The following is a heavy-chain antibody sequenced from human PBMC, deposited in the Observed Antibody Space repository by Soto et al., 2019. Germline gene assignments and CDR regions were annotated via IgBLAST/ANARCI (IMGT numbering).Heavy chain of an antibody. Sequence: VQLVQSGAEVKKPGASLKVSCKVFGYTLTELSMHWVRQTPGKGLEWMGGFDPETGKTVYTPNFQGSVTMSEDASTNTAYMELRSLKSDDTAVYFCASGYSYGYYFDFWGPGTLVIVSS. J-gene: IGHJ4*02. V-gene: IGHV1-24*01. CDR3: ASGYSYGYYFDF. D-gene: IGHD5-18*01. CDR2: FDPETGKT. CDR1: GYTLTELS.